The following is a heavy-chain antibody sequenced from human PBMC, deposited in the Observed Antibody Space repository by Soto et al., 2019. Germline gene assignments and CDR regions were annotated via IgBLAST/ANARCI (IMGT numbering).Heavy chain of an antibody. CDR1: GFTFSSYG. J-gene: IGHJ6*03. CDR3: AKTGMKGYYYYYMDV. V-gene: IGHV3-30*18. CDR2: ISYDGSNK. Sequence: QVQLVESGGGVVQPGRSLRLSCAASGFTFSSYGMHWVRQAPGKGLEWVAVISYDGSNKYYADSVKGRFTISRDNSKNTLYLQMNSLRAEDTAVYYYAKTGMKGYYYYYMDVWGKGTTVTVSS.